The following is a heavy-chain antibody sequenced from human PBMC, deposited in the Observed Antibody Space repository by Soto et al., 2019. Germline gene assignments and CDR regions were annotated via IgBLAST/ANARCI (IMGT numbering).Heavy chain of an antibody. CDR1: GFTFSTYA. J-gene: IGHJ6*02. CDR2: ISGSGGST. V-gene: IGHV3-23*01. D-gene: IGHD2-2*01. CDR3: ATRRDASYYYYGMDV. Sequence: GGSLRLSCAASGFTFSTYAMSWVRQAPGKGLEWVSAISGSGGSTYYADSVKGRFTISRDNSKNKLFLQMNSLRAEDTAVYYCATRRDASYYYYGMDVWGQGTTVTVSS.